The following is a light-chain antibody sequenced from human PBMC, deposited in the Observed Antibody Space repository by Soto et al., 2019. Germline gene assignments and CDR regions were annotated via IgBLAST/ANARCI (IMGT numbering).Light chain of an antibody. V-gene: IGKV3-11*01. J-gene: IGKJ4*01. CDR1: QSVRSY. CDR3: QQRDAWPLT. Sequence: IVLTQSPATLSLSPGERATLSCRASQSVRSYLVWYQQKPGQSPRLLIYDASKRATGIPARFSGSGSGTDFTLTISSLEPEDFGVYYCQQRDAWPLTFGGGTKVELK. CDR2: DAS.